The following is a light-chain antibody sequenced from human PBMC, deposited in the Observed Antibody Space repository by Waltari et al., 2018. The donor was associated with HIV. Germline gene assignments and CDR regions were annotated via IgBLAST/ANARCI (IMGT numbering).Light chain of an antibody. CDR2: YDD. Sequence: QSVLTQPPSVSEAPRQRVTISCSGSSSNIGNTAVSWYQQLPGKAPKLLIFYDDLLPSGVSDRFSGSKSGTSASLAISGLQSEDEADYYCAAWDDSLNGYVFGTGTQVTV. J-gene: IGLJ1*01. CDR1: SSNIGNTA. V-gene: IGLV1-36*01. CDR3: AAWDDSLNGYV.